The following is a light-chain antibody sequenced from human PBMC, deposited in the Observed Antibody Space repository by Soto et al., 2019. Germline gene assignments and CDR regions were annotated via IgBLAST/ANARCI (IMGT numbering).Light chain of an antibody. CDR3: SSYTSSSTPLV. Sequence: QSALTQPASVSGSPGQSITISCTGTSSDGGGYNYVSWYQQHPGKAPKLMIYDVTNRPSGVSNRFSGSKSDNTASLTISGRQAEEEADYYCSSYTSSSTPLVFGGGTKLTVL. V-gene: IGLV2-14*01. CDR2: DVT. J-gene: IGLJ3*02. CDR1: SSDGGGYNY.